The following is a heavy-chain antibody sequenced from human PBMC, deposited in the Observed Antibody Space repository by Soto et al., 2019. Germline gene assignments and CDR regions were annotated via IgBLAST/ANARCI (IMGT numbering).Heavy chain of an antibody. J-gene: IGHJ4*02. CDR2: ISRSGSST. D-gene: IGHD6-6*01. V-gene: IGHV3-23*01. CDR1: GFSFSNYA. Sequence: EVQLLESGGGLVQPGGSLRLSCAASGFSFSNYAMSWVRQAPGKGLEWVSIISRSGSSTYYTDSLKGRFTISRDNSKNTLFLQRNSLRAEDTAVYYCAKEPGCQLVNRGASGFDSWGQGYLVSVSS. CDR3: AKEPGCQLVNRGASGFDS.